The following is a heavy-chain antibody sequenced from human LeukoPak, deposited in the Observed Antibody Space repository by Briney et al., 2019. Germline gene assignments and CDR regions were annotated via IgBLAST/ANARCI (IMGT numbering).Heavy chain of an antibody. Sequence: PSETLSLTCTVSGGSISSSSYYWGWIRQPPGMGLEWIGSIYYSGSTYYNPSLKSRVTISVDTSKNQFSLKLSSVTAADTAVYYCARAGDIVVVPAAIDAFDIWGQGTMVTVSS. CDR1: GGSISSSSYY. V-gene: IGHV4-39*07. D-gene: IGHD2-2*01. CDR3: ARAGDIVVVPAAIDAFDI. J-gene: IGHJ3*02. CDR2: IYYSGST.